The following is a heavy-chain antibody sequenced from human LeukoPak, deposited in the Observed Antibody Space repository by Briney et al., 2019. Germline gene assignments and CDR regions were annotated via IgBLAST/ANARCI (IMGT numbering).Heavy chain of an antibody. D-gene: IGHD2-8*01. CDR3: ASQGYCTNGVCYL. J-gene: IGHJ5*02. Sequence: SETLSLTCAVYGGSFSGYYWSWIRQPPGKGLEWIGGINHSGSTNYNPSLKSRVTISVDTSKNQFSLKLSSVTAADTAVYYCASQGYCTNGVCYLWGQGTLVTVSS. V-gene: IGHV4-34*01. CDR2: INHSGST. CDR1: GGSFSGYY.